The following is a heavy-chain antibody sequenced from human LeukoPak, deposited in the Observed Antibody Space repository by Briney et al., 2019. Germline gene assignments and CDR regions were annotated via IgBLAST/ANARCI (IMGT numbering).Heavy chain of an antibody. CDR2: ISGSGGST. Sequence: GGSLRLSCAASGFTFSSYAMSWVRQAPGKGLEWVSAISGSGGSTYYADSVKGRFTISRDNSKNTLYLQMNSLRAEDTAAYYCAKVAGYDPYYFYGMDVWGQGTTVTVSS. CDR1: GFTFSSYA. V-gene: IGHV3-23*01. J-gene: IGHJ6*02. D-gene: IGHD5-12*01. CDR3: AKVAGYDPYYFYGMDV.